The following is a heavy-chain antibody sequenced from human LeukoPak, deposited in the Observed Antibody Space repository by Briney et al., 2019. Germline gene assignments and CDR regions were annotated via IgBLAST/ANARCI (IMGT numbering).Heavy chain of an antibody. D-gene: IGHD1-26*01. CDR3: ARTSTVGPTINFDY. CDR2: IKQDGYEK. J-gene: IGHJ4*02. CDR1: GFTFSSYW. V-gene: IGHV3-7*01. Sequence: GGSLRLSCAASGFTFSSYWMSWVRQAPGKGLEWVANIKQDGYEKYYVDSVKGRFTISRDNAKNSLYLQMNSLRAEDTAVYYCARTSTVGPTINFDYWGQGTLVTVSS.